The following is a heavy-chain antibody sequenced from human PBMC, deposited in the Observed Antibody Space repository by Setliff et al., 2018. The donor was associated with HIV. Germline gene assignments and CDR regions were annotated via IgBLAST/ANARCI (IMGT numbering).Heavy chain of an antibody. D-gene: IGHD3-9*01. CDR2: ISSSDTTI. Sequence: PGGSLRLSCAASGFTFSSYSMNWVRQTPGKGLGWVSYISSSDTTIYYADSVKGRFTISRDNAKNSLYLQMSSLRAEDTAVYYCARDSSRGYLDWLSLKYYYSYYIDVWGKGTTVTVSS. CDR1: GFTFSSYS. CDR3: ARDSSRGYLDWLSLKYYYSYYIDV. V-gene: IGHV3-48*01. J-gene: IGHJ6*03.